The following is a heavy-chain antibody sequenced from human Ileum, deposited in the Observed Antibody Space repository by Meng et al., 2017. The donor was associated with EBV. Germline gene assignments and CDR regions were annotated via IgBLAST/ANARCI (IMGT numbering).Heavy chain of an antibody. J-gene: IGHJ4*02. V-gene: IGHV7-4-1*02. CDR1: GYSLRSYA. CDR3: VRDVPDGDISLFDS. CDR2: INPSTAHP. Sequence: QVQLVQSGSELKKPXASVKVSCXASGYSLRSYAVNWLRQAPGRGLEWMGWINPSTAHPTYAQDFTGRFVFSLDISVNTAYLQINSLKAEDTAIYYCVRDVPDGDISLFDSWGQGTLVTVSS. D-gene: IGHD2-21*02.